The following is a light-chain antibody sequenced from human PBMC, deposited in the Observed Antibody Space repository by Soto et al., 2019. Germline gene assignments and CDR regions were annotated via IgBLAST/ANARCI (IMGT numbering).Light chain of an antibody. Sequence: QPVLTQSPSASASLGASVKLTCTLSSGHNSYAIAWHQQQPEKGPRYLMQLYADGSHSKGDGIPDRFSGSSSGAERYLTISSLQSEDEADYYCQTWDTGIRVFGGGTKLTVL. CDR2: LYADGSH. CDR1: SGHNSYA. CDR3: QTWDTGIRV. V-gene: IGLV4-69*01. J-gene: IGLJ3*02.